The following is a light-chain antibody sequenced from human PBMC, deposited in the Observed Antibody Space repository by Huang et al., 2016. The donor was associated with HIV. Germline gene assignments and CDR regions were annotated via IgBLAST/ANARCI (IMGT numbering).Light chain of an antibody. J-gene: IGKJ2*03. V-gene: IGKV1-5*01. CDR1: QSIGNW. Sequence: DIQMTQSPPTLSASVGDRVIITCRASQSIGNWLAWFQQKPGRAPKLLIYDASNLQNGVPSRFSGSGSGTVFTLTIDNLQPEDFSTYYCQQYNTPPYRFGQGTKVDIK. CDR3: QQYNTPPYR. CDR2: DAS.